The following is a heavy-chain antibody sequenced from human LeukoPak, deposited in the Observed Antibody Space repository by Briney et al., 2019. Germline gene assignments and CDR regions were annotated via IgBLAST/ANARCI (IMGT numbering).Heavy chain of an antibody. CDR1: GDSVSSNLIA. D-gene: IGHD1-14*01. V-gene: IGHV6-1*01. Sequence: SQTLSLTCAISGDSVSSNLIAWNWIRQSPSRGLEWLGRTYYRSKWFNEYAVSVRGRINVNLDTSTNQLSLQLHSVTPEDTAVYYCARGRYSGFDFWGQGAMVTVSS. CDR3: ARGRYSGFDF. J-gene: IGHJ3*01. CDR2: TYYRSKWFN.